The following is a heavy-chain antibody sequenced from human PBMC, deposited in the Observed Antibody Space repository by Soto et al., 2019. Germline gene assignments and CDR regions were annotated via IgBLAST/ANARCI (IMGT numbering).Heavy chain of an antibody. CDR2: IHYTGST. D-gene: IGHD2-2*01. Sequence: QVQLQESGPGVVEPSQTLSLTCTISGGSISSDNHYWSWIRQHPGKGLEWIGYIHYTGSTYYNPSLESRVTISVDTSKNQFSLNLNSVTAAYTAVFYCAREVIAPAASDAFDIWGQGTMVTVSS. CDR1: GGSISSDNHY. V-gene: IGHV4-31*03. J-gene: IGHJ3*02. CDR3: AREVIAPAASDAFDI.